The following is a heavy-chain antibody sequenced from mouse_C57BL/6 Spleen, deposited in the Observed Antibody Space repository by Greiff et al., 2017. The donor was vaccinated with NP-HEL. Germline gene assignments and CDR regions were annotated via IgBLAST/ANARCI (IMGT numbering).Heavy chain of an antibody. J-gene: IGHJ1*03. V-gene: IGHV1-18*01. CDR2: INPNNGGT. CDR1: GYTFTDYN. D-gene: IGHD1-1*01. Sequence: EVQLQQSGPELVKPGASVKIPCKASGYTFTDYNMDWVKQSHGKSLEWIGDINPNNGGTIYNQKFKSKATLTVDKSSSTAYMELRSLTSEDTAVYYCAREVYYYGSKGYFDVWGTGTTVTVSS. CDR3: AREVYYYGSKGYFDV.